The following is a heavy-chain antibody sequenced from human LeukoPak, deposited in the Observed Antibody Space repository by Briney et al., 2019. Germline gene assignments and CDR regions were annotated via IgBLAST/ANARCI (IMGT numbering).Heavy chain of an antibody. CDR2: IDYSGST. V-gene: IGHV4-59*11. CDR3: ARVPKIHFDY. D-gene: IGHD3-10*01. J-gene: IGHJ4*02. CDR1: LGSLSSPY. Sequence: SGALSLTRIFSLGSLSSPYWSWIRQPPGKGLERIVYIDYSGSTSYNASLKTRVTISLDTSKSQCSPKLTSVTAAKTAVYSCARVPKIHFDYWGQGTLVTVSS.